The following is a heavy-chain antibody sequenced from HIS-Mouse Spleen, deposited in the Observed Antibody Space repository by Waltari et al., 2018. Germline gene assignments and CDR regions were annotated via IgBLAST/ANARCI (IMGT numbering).Heavy chain of an antibody. Sequence: EVQLVESGGGLVQPGGSLRLSCAAPGFPFRSLWMSWVRQAPGKGLEWVANIKQDGSGKYYVDSVKGRFTISRDNAKNSLYLQMNSLRAEDTAVYYCATPGIAAAASGYWGQGTLVTVSS. J-gene: IGHJ4*02. V-gene: IGHV3-7*01. CDR1: GFPFRSLW. CDR2: IKQDGSGK. D-gene: IGHD6-13*01. CDR3: ATPGIAAAASGY.